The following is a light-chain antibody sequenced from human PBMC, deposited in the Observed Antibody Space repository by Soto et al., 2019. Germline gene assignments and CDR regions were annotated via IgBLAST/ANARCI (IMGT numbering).Light chain of an antibody. J-gene: IGKJ3*01. Sequence: EESATLSCRASQSVGIFLAWYRPRPGQAPRLLIYDTSKRATGIPARFSGSGFGTVFTLTISSLEPEDFAVYYCQQRSNFFSFGPGPKVDIK. CDR3: QQRSNFFS. CDR1: QSVGIF. V-gene: IGKV3-11*01. CDR2: DTS.